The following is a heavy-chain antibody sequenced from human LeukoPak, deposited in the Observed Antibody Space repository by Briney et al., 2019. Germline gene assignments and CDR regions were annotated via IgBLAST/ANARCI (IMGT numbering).Heavy chain of an antibody. CDR1: GGTFSSYA. CDR2: IIPIFGTA. J-gene: IGHJ4*02. D-gene: IGHD2-15*01. Sequence: SVMVSCKASGGTFSSYAISWVRQAPGQGLEWMGGIIPIFGTANYAQKFQGRVTMTRDMSTTTAYLEVRTLTSDDTAVYYCARDPGAAVFDYWGQGTLVIVSS. CDR3: ARDPGAAVFDY. V-gene: IGHV1-69*05.